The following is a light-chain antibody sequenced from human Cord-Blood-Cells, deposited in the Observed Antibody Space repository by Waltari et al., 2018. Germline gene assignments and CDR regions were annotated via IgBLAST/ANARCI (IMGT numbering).Light chain of an antibody. CDR2: VFS. Sequence: QSALTQPRSVSGSPGQSVTISCTGTSSDVGGYNYVSWYQQHPGKAPKLMIYVFSKRPSGVPDRFSGSKSGNTASLTISGLQAEDEADYYCCSYAGSFYVFGTGTKVTVL. V-gene: IGLV2-11*01. J-gene: IGLJ1*01. CDR1: SSDVGGYNY. CDR3: CSYAGSFYV.